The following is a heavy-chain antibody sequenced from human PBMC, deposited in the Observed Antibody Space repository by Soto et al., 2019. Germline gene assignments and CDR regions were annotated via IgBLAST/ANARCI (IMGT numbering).Heavy chain of an antibody. CDR2: IYSGGST. J-gene: IGHJ4*02. CDR1: GFTVSSNY. Sequence: EVQLVESGGGLVQPGGSLRLSCAASGFTVSSNYMSWVRQAPGKGLEWVSVIYSGGSTYYADSVKDRFTISRDNSKNTLYLQMNRLRAEDTAVYYCARAGVIFWGGYYDFDYWGQGTLVTVSS. V-gene: IGHV3-66*01. CDR3: ARAGVIFWGGYYDFDY. D-gene: IGHD3-3*01.